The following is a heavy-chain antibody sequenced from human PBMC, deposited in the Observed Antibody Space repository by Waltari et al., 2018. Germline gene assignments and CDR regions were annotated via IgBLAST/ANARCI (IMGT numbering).Heavy chain of an antibody. CDR2: IYYSGST. CDR1: GGSISSYY. J-gene: IGHJ3*02. CDR3: ARDSHYYDSSGYRRAFDI. V-gene: IGHV4-59*01. D-gene: IGHD3-22*01. Sequence: QVQLQESGPGLVKPSETLSLTCTVSGGSISSYYWSWNRQHPGRGLEWIGYIYYSGSTNYNPSLKSRFTISVDTSKNQFSLKLSSVTAADTAVYYCARDSHYYDSSGYRRAFDIWGQGTMVTVSS.